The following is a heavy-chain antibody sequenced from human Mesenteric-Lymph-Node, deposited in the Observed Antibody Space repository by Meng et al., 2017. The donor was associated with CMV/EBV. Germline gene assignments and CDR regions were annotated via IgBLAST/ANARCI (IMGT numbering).Heavy chain of an antibody. CDR1: GYTFATYA. D-gene: IGHD1/OR15-1a*01. CDR3: ARDGVGGTFFQH. V-gene: IGHV7-4-1*02. Sequence: SCKASGYTFATYAMNWVRQAPGQGLEWMGWINSNTGDPMYAQGFTGRFVFSLDTSVSTAYLQINSLRAEDTAVYYCARDGVGGTFFQHWGQGTLVTVSS. J-gene: IGHJ1*01. CDR2: INSNTGDP.